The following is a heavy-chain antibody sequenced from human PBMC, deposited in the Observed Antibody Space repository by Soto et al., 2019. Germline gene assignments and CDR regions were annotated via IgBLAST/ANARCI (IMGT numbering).Heavy chain of an antibody. J-gene: IGHJ6*03. CDR3: ASGGQGGYCSSTRCYNKGGLDYYYYMDV. CDR2: INPNGGGT. D-gene: IGHD2-2*02. CDR1: GYTFTGYY. V-gene: IGHV1-2*04. Sequence: ASVKVSCKASGYTFTGYYMHWVRQAPGQGLEWMGWINPNGGGTNYAQKFQGWVTMTRDTSISTAYMELSRLRSDDTAVYYCASGGQGGYCSSTRCYNKGGLDYYYYMDVWGKGTTVTVSS.